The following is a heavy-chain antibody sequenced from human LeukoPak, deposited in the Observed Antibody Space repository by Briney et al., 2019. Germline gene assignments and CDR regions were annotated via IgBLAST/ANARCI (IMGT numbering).Heavy chain of an antibody. CDR3: AKKYSSSSPTFDY. D-gene: IGHD6-6*01. CDR2: ISYDGSNK. Sequence: GGSLRLSCATSGFAFSTQGMHWVRQAPGKGLEWVAVISYDGSNKYYADSVKGRFTISRDNSKNTLYLQMNSLRAEDTALYYCAKKYSSSSPTFDYWGQGTLVTVSS. V-gene: IGHV3-30*12. J-gene: IGHJ4*02. CDR1: GFAFSTQG.